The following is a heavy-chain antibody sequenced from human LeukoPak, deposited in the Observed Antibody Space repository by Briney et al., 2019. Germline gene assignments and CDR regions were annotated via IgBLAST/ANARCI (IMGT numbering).Heavy chain of an antibody. CDR1: GYSISSGYY. CDR3: ASSYTMIVVVDY. Sequence: SETLSLTCAVSGYSISSGYYWGWIRQPPGKGLEWIGSIYHSGSTYYNPSLKSRVTISVDTSKNQFSLKLSSVTAADTAVYYYASSYTMIVVVDYWGQGTLVTVSS. V-gene: IGHV4-38-2*01. J-gene: IGHJ4*02. CDR2: IYHSGST. D-gene: IGHD3-22*01.